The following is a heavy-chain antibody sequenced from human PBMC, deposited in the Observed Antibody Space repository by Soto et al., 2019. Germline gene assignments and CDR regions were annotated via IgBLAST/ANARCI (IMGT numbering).Heavy chain of an antibody. Sequence: GGSLRLSCAASGFTFSSYAMSWVRQAPGKGLEWVSAISGSGGSTYYADSVKGRFTISRDNSKNTLYLQMNSLRAEDTAVYYCAKVGRGRNCNDLTPFDPWGQGTLVTVSS. V-gene: IGHV3-23*01. CDR3: AKVGRGRNCNDLTPFDP. CDR1: GFTFSSYA. D-gene: IGHD1-1*01. CDR2: ISGSGGST. J-gene: IGHJ5*02.